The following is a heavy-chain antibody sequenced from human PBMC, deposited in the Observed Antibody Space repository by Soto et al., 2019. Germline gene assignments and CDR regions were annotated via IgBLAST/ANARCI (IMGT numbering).Heavy chain of an antibody. CDR1: GGSISSGDYY. CDR3: ARGTDTRDWFDP. D-gene: IGHD1-26*01. CDR2: IYYSGST. J-gene: IGHJ5*02. V-gene: IGHV4-30-4*01. Sequence: PSETLSLTCTVSGGSISSGDYYWSWIRQPPGKGLEWIGYIYYSGSTYYNPSLKSRVTISVDTSKNQFSLKLSSVTAADTAVYYCARGTDTRDWFDPWAQRTLVTVSS.